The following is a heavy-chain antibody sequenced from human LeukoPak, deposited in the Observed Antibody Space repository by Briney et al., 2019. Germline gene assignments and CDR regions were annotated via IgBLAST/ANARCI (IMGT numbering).Heavy chain of an antibody. CDR1: RFTFSNYW. D-gene: IGHD6-19*01. Sequence: GGSLRLSCAASRFTFSNYWMSWVRPPPGKGLEWGANLYQGGSEKYYLSSVKGLFTISRDNSKNTLYLQMNSLRAEDTAVYYCAKSSLQVTAVADRFDYWGQGTLVTVSS. CDR2: LYQGGSEK. V-gene: IGHV3-7*05. J-gene: IGHJ4*02. CDR3: AKSSLQVTAVADRFDY.